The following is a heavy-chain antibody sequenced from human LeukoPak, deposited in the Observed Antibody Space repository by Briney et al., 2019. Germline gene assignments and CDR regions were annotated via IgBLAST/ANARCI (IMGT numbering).Heavy chain of an antibody. CDR1: SXXXX. Sequence: SXXXXWGWIRQPXGKGLEWIGSIYDSGSTYYNPSLKSRVTISVDTSKNQFSLKLNSVTAADTAVYYCARHYGPWGQGTLVTVSS. CDR3: ARHYGP. CDR2: IYDSGST. J-gene: IGHJ5*02. D-gene: IGHD3-10*01. V-gene: IGHV4-39*01.